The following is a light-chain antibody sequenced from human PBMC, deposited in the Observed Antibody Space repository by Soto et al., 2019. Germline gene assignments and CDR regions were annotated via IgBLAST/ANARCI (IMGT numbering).Light chain of an antibody. Sequence: QPVLTQSPSASASLGASVKLTCTLTSGHSSYAIAWHQQQPEKGPRYLMNLNGDGSHNKGDGIPDRFSGSSSGAERYLTISSLQSEDEADYYCQTWGTGIQVFGGGTKLTVL. J-gene: IGLJ3*02. CDR2: LNGDGSH. CDR1: SGHSSYA. CDR3: QTWGTGIQV. V-gene: IGLV4-69*01.